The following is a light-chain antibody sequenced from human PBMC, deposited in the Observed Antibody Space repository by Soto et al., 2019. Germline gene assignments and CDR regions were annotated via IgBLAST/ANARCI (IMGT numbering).Light chain of an antibody. J-gene: IGLJ3*02. CDR3: LSYTSSSTWV. V-gene: IGLV2-14*01. Sequence: QSALTQPASVSGSPGQSITISCTGTSSDIGGYNYVSWYQQHPGKAPKLMIYEVSNRPSGVSDRFSGSRSGNTASLTISGLQAEDESEYYCLSYTSSSTWVFGGGTKLTVL. CDR1: SSDIGGYNY. CDR2: EVS.